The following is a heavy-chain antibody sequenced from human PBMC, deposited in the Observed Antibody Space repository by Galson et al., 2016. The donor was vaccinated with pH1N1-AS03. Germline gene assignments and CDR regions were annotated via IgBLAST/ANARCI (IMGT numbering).Heavy chain of an antibody. V-gene: IGHV1-46*01. J-gene: IGHJ4*02. Sequence: SVKVSCKASGYTFTNYNIYWVRQAPGQGLEWMGKINPSGGSTSYAQKFQGRVTVTRDTSTSTVYMELSSLRSEDTAAYFCARGVSAGVDFWGQGTLVTVSS. CDR3: ARGVSAGVDF. D-gene: IGHD3-10*01. CDR2: INPSGGST. CDR1: GYTFTNYN.